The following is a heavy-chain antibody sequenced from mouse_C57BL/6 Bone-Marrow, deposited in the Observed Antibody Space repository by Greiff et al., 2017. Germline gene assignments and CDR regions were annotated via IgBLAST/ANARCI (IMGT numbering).Heavy chain of an antibody. V-gene: IGHV1-64*01. Sequence: QVQLQQSGAELVKPGASVKLSCKASGYTFTSYWMHWVKQRPGQGLEWIGMIHPNSGSTNYNEKFKSKATLTVDKSSSTAYMQLSSLTSEDSAVYYCAVYDGYYEADYCGQGTTLTVSS. CDR3: AVYDGYYEADY. CDR2: IHPNSGST. CDR1: GYTFTSYW. J-gene: IGHJ2*01. D-gene: IGHD2-3*01.